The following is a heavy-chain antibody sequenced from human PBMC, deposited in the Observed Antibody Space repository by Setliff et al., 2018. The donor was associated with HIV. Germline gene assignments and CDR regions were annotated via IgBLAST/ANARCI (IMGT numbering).Heavy chain of an antibody. D-gene: IGHD2-15*01. Sequence: GGSLRLSCAASGFSITSYAMSWVRQAPGKGLEWVSGISAGGHITNYVGSVRGRFTISRDSSKSILYLQLNSLGAEDTALYYCAILGYCNGGSCFGGSTWNYYMDVWGKGTTVTVS. J-gene: IGHJ6*03. CDR1: GFSITSYA. CDR3: AILGYCNGGSCFGGSTWNYYMDV. V-gene: IGHV3-23*01. CDR2: ISAGGHIT.